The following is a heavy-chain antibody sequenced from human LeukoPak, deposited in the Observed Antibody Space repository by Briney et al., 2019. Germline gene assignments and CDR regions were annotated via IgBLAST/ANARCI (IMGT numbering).Heavy chain of an antibody. CDR1: GYSIISDYF. V-gene: IGHV4-38-2*02. Sequence: PSETLSLTCIVSGYSIISDYFWGWVRQPPGKGPEWIGSIFHSGDVYYNPSLTSRVTISVDTSKNQFSLKLSSVTAADTAVYYCARPTAAAGGDFDYWGQGTLVTVSS. J-gene: IGHJ4*02. D-gene: IGHD6-13*01. CDR3: ARPTAAAGGDFDY. CDR2: IFHSGDV.